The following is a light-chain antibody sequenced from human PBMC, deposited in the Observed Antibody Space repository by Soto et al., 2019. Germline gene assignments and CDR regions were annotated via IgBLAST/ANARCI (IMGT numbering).Light chain of an antibody. CDR2: GAS. J-gene: IGKJ5*01. V-gene: IGKV3-15*01. Sequence: EIVMTQSPAILSVSPGERATLSCRSSQSVRSNLAWFQQKPGQAPSLLIYGASTRSTGVPARLSGSGSGTEFTLSISCLQSEEFAVYFCQQYSIWPRTFGQGTRLEIK. CDR3: QQYSIWPRT. CDR1: QSVRSN.